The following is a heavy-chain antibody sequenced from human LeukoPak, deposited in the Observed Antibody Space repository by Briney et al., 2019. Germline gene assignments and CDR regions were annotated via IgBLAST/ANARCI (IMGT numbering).Heavy chain of an antibody. V-gene: IGHV4-30-2*01. CDR2: IYHSGST. CDR3: ASAYCGGDCYFSWFDP. CDR1: GGSISSGGYS. J-gene: IGHJ5*02. D-gene: IGHD2-21*02. Sequence: TLSLTCAVSGGSISSGGYSWSWIRQPPGKGLEWIGYIYHSGSTYYNPSLKSRVTISVDRSKNQFSLKLSSVTAADTAVYYCASAYCGGDCYFSWFDPWGQGTLVTVSS.